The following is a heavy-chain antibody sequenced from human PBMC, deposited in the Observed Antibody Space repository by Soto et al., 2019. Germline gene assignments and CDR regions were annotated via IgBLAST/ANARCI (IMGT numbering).Heavy chain of an antibody. V-gene: IGHV3-30-3*01. D-gene: IGHD2-2*01. CDR2: ISYDGTIT. CDR3: ATTRVGPCSSSICFSGIFDGMDV. Sequence: VHLLESGGGLVQPGGSLRLSCAASGFAFSSYAMSWVRQAPGKGLEWVAVISYDGTITYYADSVKGRFTISRDNSKNTLYLQMNSLRTEDTAVYYCATTRVGPCSSSICFSGIFDGMDVWGQGTTVTVSS. CDR1: GFAFSSYA. J-gene: IGHJ6*02.